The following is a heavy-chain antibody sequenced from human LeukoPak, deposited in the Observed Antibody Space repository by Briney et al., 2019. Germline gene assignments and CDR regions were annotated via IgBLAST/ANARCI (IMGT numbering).Heavy chain of an antibody. Sequence: GGSLRLSCAASGLTVSSSYMSWVRQAPGKGLEWVSVIYSDGGTYYADSVKDRFTISRDNSKNTLYLQMNSLRAEDTALYYCARESSWSFDYWGQGTLVTVSS. V-gene: IGHV3-66*01. D-gene: IGHD6-13*01. CDR2: IYSDGGT. CDR3: ARESSWSFDY. J-gene: IGHJ4*02. CDR1: GLTVSSSY.